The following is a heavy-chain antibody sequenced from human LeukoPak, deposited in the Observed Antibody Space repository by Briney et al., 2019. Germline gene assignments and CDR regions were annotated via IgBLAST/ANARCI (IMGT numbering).Heavy chain of an antibody. Sequence: GGSLRLSCETSGFTFSDYWMSWVRQAPGKGLEWVANIKQGGSEKYYVDSVKGRFTISRDNAKNSLYLQMSSLRAEDTAVYYCARRTGCDYWGQGTLVTVSS. CDR3: ARRTGCDY. J-gene: IGHJ4*02. CDR1: GFTFSDYW. CDR2: IKQGGSEK. D-gene: IGHD2-8*02. V-gene: IGHV3-7*03.